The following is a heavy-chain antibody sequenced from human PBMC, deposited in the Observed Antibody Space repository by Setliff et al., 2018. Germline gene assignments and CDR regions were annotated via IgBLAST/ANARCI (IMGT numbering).Heavy chain of an antibody. CDR3: ARYGDSSGYYLSGVFDI. V-gene: IGHV1-69*10. Sequence: SVKVSCKASGGTFSSYAISWVRQAPGQGLEWMGGIIPILGIANYAQKFQGRVTITADESTSTAYMELSSLRSEDTAVYYCARYGDSSGYYLSGVFDIWGQGTMVTVSS. J-gene: IGHJ3*02. D-gene: IGHD3-22*01. CDR2: IIPILGIA. CDR1: GGTFSSYA.